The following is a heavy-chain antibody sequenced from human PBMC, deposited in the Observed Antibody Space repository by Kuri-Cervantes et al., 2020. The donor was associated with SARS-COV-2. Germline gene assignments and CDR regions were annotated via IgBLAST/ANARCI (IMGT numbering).Heavy chain of an antibody. Sequence: GGSLRLSCAASGFTFSSYEMNWVRQAPGKGLEWVSYISSSGSTIYYADSVKGRFTISRDNAKNSLYLQMNSLRAEDTAVYHCARGDSSGYLYYFDYWGQGTLVTVSS. CDR1: GFTFSSYE. CDR2: ISSSGSTI. CDR3: ARGDSSGYLYYFDY. V-gene: IGHV3-48*03. D-gene: IGHD3-22*01. J-gene: IGHJ4*02.